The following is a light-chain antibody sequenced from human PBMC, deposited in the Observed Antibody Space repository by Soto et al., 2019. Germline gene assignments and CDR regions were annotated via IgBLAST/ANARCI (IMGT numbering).Light chain of an antibody. Sequence: EIVLTQSPGTLSLSPGERATLSCRASQSVSSSYLAWYQQKPGQAPRLLIYGASSRATGIPDRFSGSGSGTNFTLTISRLEPEHFAVYYCQQYVSSPLTFGQGTKVQIK. V-gene: IGKV3-20*01. J-gene: IGKJ1*01. CDR3: QQYVSSPLT. CDR1: QSVSSSY. CDR2: GAS.